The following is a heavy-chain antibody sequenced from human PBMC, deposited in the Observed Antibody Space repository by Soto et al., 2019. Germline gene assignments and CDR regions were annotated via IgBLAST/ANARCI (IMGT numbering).Heavy chain of an antibody. D-gene: IGHD5-12*01. CDR3: ARPEKRRDGYNHYGMDV. V-gene: IGHV5-51*01. CDR1: GYSFTSYW. J-gene: IGHJ6*02. CDR2: IYPGDSGT. Sequence: GESLKISCKGSGYSFTSYWIGWVRQMPGKGLEWMGIIYPGDSGTRYSPSFQGQVTISADKSISTAYLQWSSLKASDTAMYYCARPEKRRDGYNHYGMDVWGQGTTVTVSS.